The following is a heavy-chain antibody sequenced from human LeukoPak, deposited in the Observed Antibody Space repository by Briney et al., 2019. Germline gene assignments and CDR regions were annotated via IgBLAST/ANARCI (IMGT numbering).Heavy chain of an antibody. D-gene: IGHD3-16*02. CDR2: ISSSSSTI. CDR1: GFTFSSYS. Sequence: GGSLRLSCAASGFTFSSYSMNWVRQAPGKGLEWVSYISSSSSTIYYADSVKGRFTISRDNAKNSLYLQMNSLRAEDTAVYYCARVIHDYVWGSYRYEYNWFDPWGQGTLVTVSS. J-gene: IGHJ5*02. CDR3: ARVIHDYVWGSYRYEYNWFDP. V-gene: IGHV3-48*01.